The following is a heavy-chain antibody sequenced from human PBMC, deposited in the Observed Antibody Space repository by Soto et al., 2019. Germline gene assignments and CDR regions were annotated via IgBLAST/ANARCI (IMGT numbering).Heavy chain of an antibody. D-gene: IGHD2-15*01. CDR2: IIPILGIA. J-gene: IGHJ6*02. V-gene: IGHV1-69*08. CDR1: GGTFSSYT. CDR3: ARENCSGGSCYSVIDYYYYGMDV. Sequence: QVQLVQSGAEVKKPGSSVKVSCKASGGTFSSYTISWVRQAPGQGLEWMGRIIPILGIANYAQKFQGRVTITADKSTSIXXKXLXXLSSEDTAVYYCARENCSGGSCYSVIDYYYYGMDVWGQGTTVTVSS.